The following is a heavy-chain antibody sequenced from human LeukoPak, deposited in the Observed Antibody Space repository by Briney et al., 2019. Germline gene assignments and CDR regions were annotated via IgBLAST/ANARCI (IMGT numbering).Heavy chain of an antibody. Sequence: SETLSLTCAVHGGSFSGYYWSWIRQPPGKGLEWIGEINHSGSTYYNPSLQSRVIISVDTSKHQFSLKLSSVTAADTAVYYCARDRTGYGHFDYWGQGTLVTVSS. V-gene: IGHV4-34*01. CDR1: GGSFSGYY. J-gene: IGHJ4*02. CDR2: INHSGST. D-gene: IGHD4-17*01. CDR3: ARDRTGYGHFDY.